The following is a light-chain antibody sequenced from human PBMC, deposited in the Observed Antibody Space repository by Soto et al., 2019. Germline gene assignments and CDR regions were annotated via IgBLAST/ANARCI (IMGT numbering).Light chain of an antibody. J-gene: IGKJ4*01. CDR3: QQYNNWPPLT. V-gene: IGKV3D-15*01. CDR2: GAS. CDR1: QSVSSN. Sequence: EILMTQSPATLSVSPGERATLSCRASQSVSSNLAWYQQKVGQAPRLLIYGASIRATGIPTRFSGSGSGTEFPLTISRLQSEDFAIYFCQQYNNWPPLTFGGGTKVEIK.